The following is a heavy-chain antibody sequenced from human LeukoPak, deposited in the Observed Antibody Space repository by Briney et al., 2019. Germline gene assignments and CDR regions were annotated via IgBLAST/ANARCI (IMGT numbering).Heavy chain of an antibody. Sequence: GSLRLSCAVSGFTFSTYAMSWVRQAPGKGLEWVSAISGSDGNTYYADSVKGRFTISRDNSKTTLYLQMNSLRAEDTAVYYCAKDPRGDCSGGSCHYLDYWGQGTLVTVSS. J-gene: IGHJ4*02. D-gene: IGHD2-15*01. V-gene: IGHV3-23*01. CDR3: AKDPRGDCSGGSCHYLDY. CDR2: ISGSDGNT. CDR1: GFTFSTYA.